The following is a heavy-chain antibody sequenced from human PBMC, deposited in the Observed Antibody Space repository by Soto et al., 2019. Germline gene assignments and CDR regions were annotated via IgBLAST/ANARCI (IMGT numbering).Heavy chain of an antibody. V-gene: IGHV1-3*01. CDR1: GYTFTSYA. CDR3: ASHDGIRGGDYGMDV. J-gene: IGHJ6*02. CDR2: INAGNGNT. Sequence: QVQVVQSGAEVKKPGASVKVSCKASGYTFTSYAMHWVRQAPGQRLEWMGWINAGNGNTKYSQKFQGRVTITRDTSASTAYMELSSLRSEDTAVYYSASHDGIRGGDYGMDVWGQGTTVTVSS. D-gene: IGHD3-10*01.